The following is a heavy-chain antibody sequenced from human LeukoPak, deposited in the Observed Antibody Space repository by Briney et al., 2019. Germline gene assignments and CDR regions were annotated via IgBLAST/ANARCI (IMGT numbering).Heavy chain of an antibody. Sequence: GRSLRLSCAASEFTFDDYAMHWVRQAPGKGLEWVSGISWNSGSIGYADSVKGRFTISRDNAKNSLYLQMNSLRAEDMALYYCAKGGGGYSYYYYMVVWGKGTTVTVSS. D-gene: IGHD3-10*01. V-gene: IGHV3-9*03. CDR3: AKGGGGYSYYYYMVV. CDR2: ISWNSGSI. J-gene: IGHJ6*03. CDR1: EFTFDDYA.